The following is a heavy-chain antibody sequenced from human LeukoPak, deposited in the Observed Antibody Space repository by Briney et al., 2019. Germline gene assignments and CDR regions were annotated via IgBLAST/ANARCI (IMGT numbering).Heavy chain of an antibody. D-gene: IGHD1-7*01. CDR1: GYTFTGYY. CDR3: AREGLELRTWYYYYMDV. Sequence: ASVKVSCKASGYTFTGYYMHWVRQAPGQGLEWMGWINPNSGGTNYAQKFQGRVTMTRDTSISTAYMELSRLRSDDTAVYYCAREGLELRTWYYYYMDVWGKGTTVTVSS. J-gene: IGHJ6*03. CDR2: INPNSGGT. V-gene: IGHV1-2*02.